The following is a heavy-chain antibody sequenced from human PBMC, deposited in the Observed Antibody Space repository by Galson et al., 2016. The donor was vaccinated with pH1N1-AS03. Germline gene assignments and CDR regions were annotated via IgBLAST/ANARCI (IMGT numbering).Heavy chain of an antibody. D-gene: IGHD2-15*01. CDR1: GFIFSNHG. CDR3: AKSPGYCSAGSCSDQGYFDY. Sequence: SLRLSCAASGFIFSNHGMHWARQAPGKGPEFVARISSDGGNIDYADSVKGRFTISRDNAKNSLYLQMNSLRAEDTAFYYCAKSPGYCSAGSCSDQGYFDYWGQGTLVTVSS. CDR2: ISSDGGNI. J-gene: IGHJ4*01. V-gene: IGHV3-9*01.